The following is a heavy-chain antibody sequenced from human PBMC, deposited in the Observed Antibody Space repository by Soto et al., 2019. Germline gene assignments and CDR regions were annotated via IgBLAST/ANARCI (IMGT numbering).Heavy chain of an antibody. D-gene: IGHD6-19*01. CDR3: EKEDNSSGSIDY. CDR2: ISDSGATT. CDR1: GFPFGENA. V-gene: IGHV3-23*01. J-gene: IGHJ4*02. Sequence: GGSLRLSCAASGFPFGENAMSWVRQAPGKGLEWVSGISDSGATTYYADSVRGRFTISRDNSKNTLYLQMKSLRAEDSASYYCEKEDNSSGSIDYWGQGALVTVSS.